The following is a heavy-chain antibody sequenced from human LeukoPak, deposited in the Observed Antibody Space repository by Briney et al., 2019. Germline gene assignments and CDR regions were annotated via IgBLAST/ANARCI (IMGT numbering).Heavy chain of an antibody. D-gene: IGHD2-2*01. Sequence: PGGSLRLSCAASRFSFSNYWMHWVRQAPGKGLEWVAVISYDGSKKYDADFVKGRFTISRDNSNNTLHLQMNSLRVEDTAVYYCAKPAVKRGYCGSSSCYASRIDVWGQGTMVTVSS. V-gene: IGHV3-30*18. CDR3: AKPAVKRGYCGSSSCYASRIDV. CDR2: ISYDGSKK. CDR1: RFSFSNYW. J-gene: IGHJ3*01.